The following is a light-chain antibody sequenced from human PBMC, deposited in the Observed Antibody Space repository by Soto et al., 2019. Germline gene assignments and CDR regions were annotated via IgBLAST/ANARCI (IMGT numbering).Light chain of an antibody. CDR1: QSVSSSY. J-gene: IGKJ1*01. Sequence: MVLTPTTGTLSWSHGECASRSCRSSQSVSSSYLAWYQQKPGQAPRILIYGASSRATGIPDRLSGTGSGPHSTHTISRLEPQDFAVYYCQQHGSSPRTFRRGTQVDI. CDR3: QQHGSSPRT. CDR2: GAS. V-gene: IGKV3-20*01.